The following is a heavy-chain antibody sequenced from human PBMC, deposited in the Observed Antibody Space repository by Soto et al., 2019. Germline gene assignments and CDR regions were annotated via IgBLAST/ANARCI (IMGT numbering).Heavy chain of an antibody. D-gene: IGHD6-19*01. CDR1: GASIISNDW. J-gene: IGHJ4*02. CDR2: IFHSGRT. Sequence: SETLSLTCSVCGASIISNDWWIWIRQTPGKGLEWIGEIFHSGRTNYSPSFKSRVTISVDTSKSQFSLEMASVTAADTAVYYCARANLRSGWTFDHWGQRSPVTVSS. CDR3: ARANLRSGWTFDH. V-gene: IGHV4-4*02.